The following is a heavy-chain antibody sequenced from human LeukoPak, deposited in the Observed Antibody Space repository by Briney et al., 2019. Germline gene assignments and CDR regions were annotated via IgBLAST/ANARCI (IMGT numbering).Heavy chain of an antibody. J-gene: IGHJ4*02. D-gene: IGHD3-22*01. V-gene: IGHV4-39*01. Sequence: PSETLSLTCTVSGGSISSSSYYWGWIRQPPGKGLEWIGSIYYSGSTYYNPSLKSRVTISVDTSKNQFSLKLSSVTAADTAVYYCARLNYDSSGYYGNWGRGTLVTVSS. CDR1: GGSISSSSYY. CDR3: ARLNYDSSGYYGN. CDR2: IYYSGST.